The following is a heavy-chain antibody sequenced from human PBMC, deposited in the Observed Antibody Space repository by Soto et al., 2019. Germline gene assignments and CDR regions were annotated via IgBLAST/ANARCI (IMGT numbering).Heavy chain of an antibody. CDR1: GFTFSDSY. J-gene: IGHJ6*03. D-gene: IGHD3-16*02. V-gene: IGHV3-11*01. CDR3: AGDPTYDYLPGSYRYKNYYYYMEG. CDR2: ISSSGSTI. Sequence: QVQLVESGGGLVKPGGSLRLSCAASGFTFSDSYMSWIRQAPGKGLEWVSYISSSGSTIYYADSVKGRFTISRDNAKNSFYLQMNSLRGEGTAVYYRAGDPTYDYLPGSYRYKNYYYYMEGRGKGTSVTVSS.